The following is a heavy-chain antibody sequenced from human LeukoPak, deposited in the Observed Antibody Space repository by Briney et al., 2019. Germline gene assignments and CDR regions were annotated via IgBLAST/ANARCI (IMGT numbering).Heavy chain of an antibody. Sequence: GRSLRLSCAASGFTFSSYGMHWVRQAPGKGLEWVAVIWYDGSNKYYADSVRGRFTISRDNAKNSLYLQMNSLRAEDTAVYYCASLVGATMFNWGQGTLVTVSS. D-gene: IGHD1-26*01. J-gene: IGHJ4*02. CDR1: GFTFSSYG. V-gene: IGHV3-33*03. CDR3: ASLVGATMFN. CDR2: IWYDGSNK.